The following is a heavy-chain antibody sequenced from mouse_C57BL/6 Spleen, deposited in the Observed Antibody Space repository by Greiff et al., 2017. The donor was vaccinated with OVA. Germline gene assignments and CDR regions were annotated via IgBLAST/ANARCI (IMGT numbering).Heavy chain of an antibody. Sequence: VKLQQSGAELVKPGASVKISCKASGYAFSSYWMNWVKQRPGKGLEWIGQIYPGDGDTNYNGKFKGKATLTADKSSSTAYMQLSSLTSEDSAVYFCARWLPMYYFDYWGQGTTLTVSS. D-gene: IGHD2-2*01. CDR3: ARWLPMYYFDY. CDR1: GYAFSSYW. J-gene: IGHJ2*01. V-gene: IGHV1-80*01. CDR2: IYPGDGDT.